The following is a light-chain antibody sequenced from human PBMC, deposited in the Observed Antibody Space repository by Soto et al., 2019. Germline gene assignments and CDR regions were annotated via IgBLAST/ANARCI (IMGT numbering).Light chain of an antibody. CDR3: SLYTSSGTYV. CDR2: EVS. CDR1: SSDGGSYNR. J-gene: IGLJ1*01. V-gene: IGLV2-18*01. Sequence: QPVLTQPPSVSGSPGQSVTISCTGTSSDGGSYNRVSWYQQSLGTAPKLMIYEVSNRPSGVPDRFSGSKSGNTASLTISGLQAEDDADYYCSLYTSSGTYVFGTGTKLTVL.